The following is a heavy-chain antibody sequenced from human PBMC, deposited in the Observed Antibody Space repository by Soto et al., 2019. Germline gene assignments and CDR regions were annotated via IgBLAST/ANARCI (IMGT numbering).Heavy chain of an antibody. CDR1: GYTLTELS. CDR3: ATAFGHITIFGVVALYYYVMYV. V-gene: IGHV1-24*01. CDR2: FDPEDGET. Sequence: ASVKVSCKVSGYTLTELSMHWVRQAPGKGLEWMGGFDPEDGETIYAQKFQGRVTMTEDTSTDTAYMELSSLRSEDTAVYYCATAFGHITIFGVVALYYYVMYVWGQGTRVTVTS. D-gene: IGHD3-3*01. J-gene: IGHJ6*02.